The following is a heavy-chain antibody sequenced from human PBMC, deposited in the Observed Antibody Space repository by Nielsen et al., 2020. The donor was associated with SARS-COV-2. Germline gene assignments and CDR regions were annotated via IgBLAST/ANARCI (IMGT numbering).Heavy chain of an antibody. J-gene: IGHJ6*03. CDR3: ARDRGAPYYHTDV. V-gene: IGHV4-59*01. Sequence: SETLSLTCTVSGGSITDRYYWSWIRQPPGKGLEWIGYLSYNGYTNYNPSLKSRITISIDTSKNQFSLQLSSVTAADTAVYYCARDRGAPYYHTDVWGKGTTVTVSS. CDR1: GGSITDRYY. CDR2: LSYNGYT. D-gene: IGHD3-16*01.